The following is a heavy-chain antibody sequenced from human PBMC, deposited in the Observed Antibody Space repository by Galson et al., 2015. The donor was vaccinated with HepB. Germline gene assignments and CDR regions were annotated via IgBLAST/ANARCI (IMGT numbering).Heavy chain of an antibody. CDR2: ISTSGDRS. CDR3: AKSGYDGSGYGFNDY. V-gene: IGHV3-23*01. D-gene: IGHD3-22*01. J-gene: IGHJ4*02. CDR1: GFTFRNSA. Sequence: SLRLSCAASGFTFRNSAMTWVRHVPGKGLEWVSGISTSGDRSYYPDSVRGRFSMTRDNSKNTVYLEMIGLRPADKAIYYCAKSGYDGSGYGFNDYWGQGTQVTVTS.